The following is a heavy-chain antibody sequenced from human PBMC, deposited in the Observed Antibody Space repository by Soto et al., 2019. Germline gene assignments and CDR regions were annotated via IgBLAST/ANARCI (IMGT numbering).Heavy chain of an antibody. D-gene: IGHD2-8*01. CDR2: VRSKIHNYAT. J-gene: IGHJ6*02. V-gene: IGHV3-73*01. CDR3: SRHEEGRRMVFYGMDV. Sequence: SWWSLRLSCSASVFTCSRSDLHWLRQAPGKGLEWVGRVRSKIHNYATSFADSVRGRFTISRNDSDNTVSLEMSGLKSEDTALYYCSRHEEGRRMVFYGMDVWGQGTTVTVSS. CDR1: VFTCSRSD.